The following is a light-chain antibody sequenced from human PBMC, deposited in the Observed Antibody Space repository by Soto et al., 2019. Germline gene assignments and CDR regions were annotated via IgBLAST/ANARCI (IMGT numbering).Light chain of an antibody. Sequence: DIQMTQSPSSVSASVGDRVTITCRSSEDISTWLGWYQQKPGKAPKLLIYAASSLQSGVPSRFSGSGSGTDFTLTISSLQPEDFATYYCQHADSFPLITFGQGTRLDIK. CDR3: QHADSFPLIT. CDR1: EDISTW. CDR2: AAS. V-gene: IGKV1-12*01. J-gene: IGKJ5*01.